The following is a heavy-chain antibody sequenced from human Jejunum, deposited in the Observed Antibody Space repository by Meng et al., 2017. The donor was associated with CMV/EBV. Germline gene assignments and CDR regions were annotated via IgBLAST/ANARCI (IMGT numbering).Heavy chain of an antibody. J-gene: IGHJ4*02. D-gene: IGHD4-11*01. Sequence: ASGYTIRTYPMPWVRQAPGEGLEWVAGVSNGGATTYQADSVRGRFSISRDNSKNTVYLQMNSLRREDTAVYFCARENDYTNYFDSWGRGTLVTVSS. CDR2: VSNGGATT. V-gene: IGHV3-30-3*01. CDR1: GYTIRTYP. CDR3: ARENDYTNYFDS.